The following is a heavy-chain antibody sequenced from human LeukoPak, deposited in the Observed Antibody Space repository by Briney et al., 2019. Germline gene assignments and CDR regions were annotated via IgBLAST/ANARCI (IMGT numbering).Heavy chain of an antibody. CDR2: FDPEDGET. CDR1: GYTLTELS. D-gene: IGHD1-26*01. V-gene: IGHV1-24*01. Sequence: AAVKVSCKVSGYTLTELSMHWVRQAPGKGLEWMGGFDPEDGETIYAQKLQGRVTMTEDTSTDTAYMELSSLRSEDTAVYYCATASGRVQWELFLHFDYWGQGTLVTVSS. CDR3: ATASGRVQWELFLHFDY. J-gene: IGHJ4*02.